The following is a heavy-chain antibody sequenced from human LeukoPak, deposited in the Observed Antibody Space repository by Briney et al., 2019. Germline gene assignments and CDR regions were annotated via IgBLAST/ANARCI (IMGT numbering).Heavy chain of an antibody. CDR2: INSDGSST. CDR1: GLTFSNYA. J-gene: IGHJ1*01. D-gene: IGHD6-19*01. V-gene: IGHV3-74*01. CDR3: ANEGGSSGRNGFFRY. Sequence: GGSLRLSCAASGLTFSNYAMIWVRQAPGQGLEWVSRINSDGSSTSYADSVKGRFTISRDNAKNTLYLQMNSLRAEDTAVYYCANEGGSSGRNGFFRYWGQGTLVIVSS.